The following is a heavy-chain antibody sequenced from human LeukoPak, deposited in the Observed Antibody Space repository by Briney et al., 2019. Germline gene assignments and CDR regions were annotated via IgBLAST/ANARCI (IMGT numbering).Heavy chain of an antibody. CDR3: ARGGIAAAGLFDY. V-gene: IGHV4-38-2*02. Sequence: SETLSLTCTVSGYSISSGYYWGWIRPPPGKGLEWIGSIYHSGSTYYNPSLKSRVTISVDTSKNQFSLKLSSVTAADTAVYYCARGGIAAAGLFDYWGQGTLVTVSS. D-gene: IGHD6-13*01. CDR1: GYSISSGYY. J-gene: IGHJ4*02. CDR2: IYHSGST.